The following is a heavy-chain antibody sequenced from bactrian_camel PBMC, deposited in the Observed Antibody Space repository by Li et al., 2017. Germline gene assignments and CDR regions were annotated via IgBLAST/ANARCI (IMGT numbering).Heavy chain of an antibody. V-gene: IGHV3S54*01. D-gene: IGHD2*01. CDR1: GNGDGSGY. CDR2: IATGSGNT. Sequence: HVQLVESGGGSVQLGGSLTLSCAVSGNGDGSGYWCTGWFRQAPGQEREAVARIATGSGNTYYADSAKGRFTISRDNAKNMLYLQMNSLKTEDMALYYCATRLSYGCTYSTSDGCYTHRGQGTQVTVS. J-gene: IGHJ4*01.